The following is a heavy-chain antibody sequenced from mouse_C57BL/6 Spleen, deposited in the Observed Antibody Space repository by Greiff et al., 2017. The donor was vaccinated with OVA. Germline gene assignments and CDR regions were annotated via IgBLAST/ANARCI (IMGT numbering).Heavy chain of an antibody. V-gene: IGHV1-69*01. CDR2: IDPSDSYT. CDR3: GSYGSSYPFAY. Sequence: VQLQQPGAELVMPGASVKLSCKASGYTFTSYWMHWVKQRPGQGLEWIGEIDPSDSYTNYNQKFKGKSTLTVDKSSSTAYMQLSSLTSEDSAVYYCGSYGSSYPFAYWGQGTLVTVSA. CDR1: GYTFTSYW. J-gene: IGHJ3*01. D-gene: IGHD1-1*01.